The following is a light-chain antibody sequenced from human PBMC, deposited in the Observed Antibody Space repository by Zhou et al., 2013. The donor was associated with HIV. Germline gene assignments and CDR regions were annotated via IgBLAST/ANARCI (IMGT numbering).Light chain of an antibody. Sequence: DIQMTQSPSSLSASVGDRLTITCRASQSISSYLNWYQQKPGKAPKLLIYAASSLQSGVPARFSGRGSGTDFTLTISSLQPDDFAMYYCQQSFSLPRTFGQGPRWKS. CDR1: QSISSY. CDR3: QQSFSLPRT. J-gene: IGKJ1*01. V-gene: IGKV1-39*01. CDR2: AAS.